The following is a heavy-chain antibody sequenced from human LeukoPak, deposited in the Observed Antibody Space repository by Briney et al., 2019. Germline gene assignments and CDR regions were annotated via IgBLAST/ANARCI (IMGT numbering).Heavy chain of an antibody. D-gene: IGHD6-19*01. Sequence: GGSPRLSCAASGFTFSSYAMHWVRQAPGKGLEWVALISYDGSDEYYADSVKGRFTISRDNSKNTLYLKMNSLRADDTAVYYCAKPDSIPYTSGWFDFDFWGQGTLVTVSS. V-gene: IGHV3-30*18. J-gene: IGHJ4*02. CDR3: AKPDSIPYTSGWFDFDF. CDR1: GFTFSSYA. CDR2: ISYDGSDE.